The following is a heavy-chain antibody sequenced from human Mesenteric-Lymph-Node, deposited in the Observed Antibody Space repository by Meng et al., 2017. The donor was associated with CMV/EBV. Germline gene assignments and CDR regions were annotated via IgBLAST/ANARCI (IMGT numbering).Heavy chain of an antibody. CDR3: AKDIVYGSGQVYALDV. CDR2: ISWDGGST. V-gene: IGHV3-43*01. CDR1: GFTFDDYT. J-gene: IGHJ6*02. Sequence: GESLKISCAASGFTFDDYTMHWVRQAPGKGLEWVSLISWDGGSTYYADSVKGRFTISRDNSKNSLYLQMNSLRTEDTALYYCAKDIVYGSGQVYALDVWGQGTTVTVSS. D-gene: IGHD3-10*01.